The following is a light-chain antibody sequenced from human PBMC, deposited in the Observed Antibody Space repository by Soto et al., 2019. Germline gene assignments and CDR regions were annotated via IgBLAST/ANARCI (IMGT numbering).Light chain of an antibody. CDR2: GAS. V-gene: IGKV3-20*01. J-gene: IGKJ1*01. Sequence: EIVLTQSPGTLSLSPGEGATLSCRASQSVSSDYLAWYQKKPGQAPRLLIYGASSRATGIPDRFSGSGSGTDFTLTISRLEPEDSAVYYWQQYHTSRTFGQGTQVEIK. CDR1: QSVSSDY. CDR3: QQYHTSRT.